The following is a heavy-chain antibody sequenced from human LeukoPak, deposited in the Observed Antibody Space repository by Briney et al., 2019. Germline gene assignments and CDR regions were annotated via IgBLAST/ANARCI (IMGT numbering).Heavy chain of an antibody. CDR3: ARVRAAAHLFDY. CDR2: INPSGGST. D-gene: IGHD6-13*01. Sequence: ASVKVSCKASGYTFTSYYMHWVRQAPGQGLEWMGVINPSGGSTSYAQKFQGRVTMTRDTSTSTVYMELSSLRSEDTAVYYCARVRAAAHLFDYWGQGTLVTVSS. V-gene: IGHV1-46*01. CDR1: GYTFTSYY. J-gene: IGHJ4*02.